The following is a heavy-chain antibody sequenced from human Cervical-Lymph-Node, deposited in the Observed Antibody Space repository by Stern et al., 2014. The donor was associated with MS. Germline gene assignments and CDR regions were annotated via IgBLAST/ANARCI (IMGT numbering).Heavy chain of an antibody. CDR2: IYYSGST. J-gene: IGHJ3*02. D-gene: IGHD2-21*02. Sequence: QVQLVESGPGLVKPSETLSLTCTVSGGSISSYYWSWIRQPPGKGLEWMGYIYYSGSTNYNPSLKSRVTISVDTSKNQFSLKLSSVTAADTAVYYCARDAYCGGDCYPYAFDIWGQGTMVTVSS. V-gene: IGHV4-59*01. CDR3: ARDAYCGGDCYPYAFDI. CDR1: GGSISSYY.